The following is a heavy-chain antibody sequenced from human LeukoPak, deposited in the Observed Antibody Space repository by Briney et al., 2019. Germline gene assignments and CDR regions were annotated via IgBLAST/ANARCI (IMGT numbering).Heavy chain of an antibody. CDR2: INHSGST. V-gene: IGHV4-34*01. D-gene: IGHD3-22*01. Sequence: PSETLSLTCAVYGGSLSGFYWSWIRQPPGKGLEWIGEINHSGSTNYNPSLKSRVTMSMATSKKPLSLRVTSVTAADTAVYYCARASSYDSVTRYDPAWFGPWGQGTLVTVSS. J-gene: IGHJ5*02. CDR1: GGSLSGFY. CDR3: ARASSYDSVTRYDPAWFGP.